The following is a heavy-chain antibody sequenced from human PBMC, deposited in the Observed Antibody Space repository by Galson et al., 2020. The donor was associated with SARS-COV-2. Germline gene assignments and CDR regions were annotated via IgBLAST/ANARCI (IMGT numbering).Heavy chain of an antibody. CDR3: ARAGYSSTWTLGGAFDV. D-gene: IGHD3-16*01. V-gene: IGHV3-30*03. CDR1: GFTFSNFG. J-gene: IGHJ3*01. Sequence: GESLKISCAASGFTFSNFGMHWVRQAPGKGLEWVAVISTDGNNKYDADSVKGRFTISRDNSDNTLYLQMHSLRPEDTAVYFCARAGYSSTWTLGGAFDVWGQGTLVTVSS. CDR2: ISTDGNNK.